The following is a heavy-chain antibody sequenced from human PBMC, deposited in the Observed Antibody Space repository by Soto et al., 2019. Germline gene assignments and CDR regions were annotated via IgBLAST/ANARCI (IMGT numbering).Heavy chain of an antibody. CDR3: ARHVGLRPENDAFDI. CDR2: IYPGDSDT. J-gene: IGHJ3*02. Sequence: GESLKISCKGSGYSFTSYWIGWVRQMPGKGLEWMGIIYPGDSDTRYSPSFQGQVTISADKSISTAYLQWSSLEASDTAMYYCARHVGLRPENDAFDIWGQGTMVTVSS. CDR1: GYSFTSYW. D-gene: IGHD5-12*01. V-gene: IGHV5-51*01.